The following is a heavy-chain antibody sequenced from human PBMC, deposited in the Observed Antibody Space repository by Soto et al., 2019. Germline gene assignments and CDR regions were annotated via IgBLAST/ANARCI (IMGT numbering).Heavy chain of an antibody. CDR2: IIPILGIA. V-gene: IGHV1-69*08. J-gene: IGHJ6*03. Sequence: QVQLVQSGAEVKKPGSSVKVSCKASGGTFSSYTISWVRQAPGQGLEWMGRIIPILGIANYAQKFQGRVTITADKATSTAYMELSSLRSEDTAVYYCARDLKTYSSSLNPNMDVWGKGTTVTVSS. CDR3: ARDLKTYSSSLNPNMDV. D-gene: IGHD6-13*01. CDR1: GGTFSSYT.